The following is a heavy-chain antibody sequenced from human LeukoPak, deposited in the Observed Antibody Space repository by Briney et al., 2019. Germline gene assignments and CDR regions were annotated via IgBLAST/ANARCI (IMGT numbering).Heavy chain of an antibody. Sequence: SETLSLTCSVSGGSISSYYWSWIRQPPGQGLEWIGFIYDSGITNYNPSLKSRVTISVDTSKNQFSLKLSSVTAADTAVYYCARSHGSGSYYNLNDYWGQGTLVTVSA. V-gene: IGHV4-59*01. D-gene: IGHD3-10*01. J-gene: IGHJ4*02. CDR3: ARSHGSGSYYNLNDY. CDR2: IYDSGIT. CDR1: GGSISSYY.